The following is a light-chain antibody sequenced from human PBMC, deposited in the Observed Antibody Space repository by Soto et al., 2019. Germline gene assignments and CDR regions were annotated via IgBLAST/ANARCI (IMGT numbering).Light chain of an antibody. CDR1: QSVSSN. CDR3: QQYNNWWT. V-gene: IGKV3-15*01. Sequence: EIVMTQSPATLSVSPGERATLSRRASQSVSSNLAWYQQKPGQAPRLLIYGASTRATGIPARFSGSGSGTEFTLTISSLQSEDFAVYCCQQYNNWWTFGQGTKVEIK. J-gene: IGKJ1*01. CDR2: GAS.